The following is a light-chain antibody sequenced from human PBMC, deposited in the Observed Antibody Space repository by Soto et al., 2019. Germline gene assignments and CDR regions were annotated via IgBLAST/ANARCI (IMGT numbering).Light chain of an antibody. CDR2: GAS. J-gene: IGKJ1*01. V-gene: IGKV3-20*01. Sequence: EIVLTQSPGTLSLSPGERATLSCRASQSVSNNYLAWYQQKPGQTPRLLIYGASNMATGIPDRFSSRWSGTDFTLTISRLEPEDFAVYYCQQYGSSGTYGQGTKVDIK. CDR3: QQYGSSGT. CDR1: QSVSNNY.